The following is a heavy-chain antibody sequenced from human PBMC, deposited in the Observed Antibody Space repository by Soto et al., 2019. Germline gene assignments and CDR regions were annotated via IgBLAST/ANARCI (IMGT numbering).Heavy chain of an antibody. Sequence: EVQLVESGGGLVQPGGSLRLSGEASGFPFSSYWMPWVGKAQGKGLVWVSRINSDGSSTSYADSVKGRFTISRDNAKNTLYLQMNSLRAEDTAVYYCVRTSLVVAAATREDYWGQGTLVTVSS. CDR3: VRTSLVVAAATREDY. J-gene: IGHJ4*02. D-gene: IGHD2-15*01. CDR2: INSDGSST. CDR1: GFPFSSYW. V-gene: IGHV3-74*01.